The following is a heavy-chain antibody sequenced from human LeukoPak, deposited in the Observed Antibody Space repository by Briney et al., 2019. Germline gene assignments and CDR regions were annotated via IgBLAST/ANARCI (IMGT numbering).Heavy chain of an antibody. Sequence: PSETLSLTCTVSGGSISSYYWSWIRQPPGKGLEWIGEINHSGSTNYNPSLKSRVTISVDTSKNQFSLKLSSVTAADTAVYYCARGSRYVWGSYRGAFDIWGQGTMVTVSS. CDR3: ARGSRYVWGSYRGAFDI. CDR2: INHSGST. V-gene: IGHV4-34*01. D-gene: IGHD3-16*02. J-gene: IGHJ3*02. CDR1: GGSISSYY.